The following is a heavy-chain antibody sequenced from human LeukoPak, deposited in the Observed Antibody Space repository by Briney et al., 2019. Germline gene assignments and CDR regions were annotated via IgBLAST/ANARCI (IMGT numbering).Heavy chain of an antibody. J-gene: IGHJ4*02. CDR2: IYYSGSS. V-gene: IGHV4-59*01. Sequence: PSEALSLTCTVSGGPISTYYWSWIRQSPGKGLERIGYIYYSGSSSYNPSLESRVTMSVDTSKNQFSLKLRSVTAADTAVYYCARVLVSWGVRGAPYYFDYWGQGTLVTVSS. CDR3: ARVLVSWGVRGAPYYFDY. D-gene: IGHD3-10*01. CDR1: GGPISTYY.